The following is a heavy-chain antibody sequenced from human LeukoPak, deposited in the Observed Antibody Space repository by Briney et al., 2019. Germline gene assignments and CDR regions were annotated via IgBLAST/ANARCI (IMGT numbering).Heavy chain of an antibody. V-gene: IGHV5-51*01. D-gene: IGHD2-2*01. CDR2: IYPGDSDT. CDR3: ARHGRGTSSVVGYYYYYGMDV. Sequence: GESLKISCKGSGYSFTSYCIGWVRQMPGKGLEWMGIIYPGDSDTRYSPSFQGQVTISADKSVSTAYLQWSSLKASDTAMYYCARHGRGTSSVVGYYYYYGMDVWGQGTTVTVSS. J-gene: IGHJ6*02. CDR1: GYSFTSYC.